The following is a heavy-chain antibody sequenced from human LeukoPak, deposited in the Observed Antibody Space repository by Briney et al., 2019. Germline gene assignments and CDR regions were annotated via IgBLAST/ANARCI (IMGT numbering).Heavy chain of an antibody. CDR1: GGSLSSSSYY. Sequence: SETLSLTCTVSGGSLSSSSYYWGWIRQPPGKGLEWIGSIYYSGSTYYNPSLKSRVTISVDTSKNQFSLKLSSVTAADTAVYYCAREKLSGYSSGWYDYWGQGTLVTVSS. CDR2: IYYSGST. CDR3: AREKLSGYSSGWYDY. V-gene: IGHV4-39*07. D-gene: IGHD6-19*01. J-gene: IGHJ4*02.